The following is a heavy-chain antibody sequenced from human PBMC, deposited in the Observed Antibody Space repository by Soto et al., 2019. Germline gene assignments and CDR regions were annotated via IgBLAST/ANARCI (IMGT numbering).Heavy chain of an antibody. CDR2: IYNNGRT. CDR3: ARARFCTSTSCYHYFDF. CDR1: GGSISSSS. D-gene: IGHD2-2*01. J-gene: IGHJ4*02. Sequence: SETLSLTCTVSGGSISSSSWSWIRQPPGRGLEWVGYIYNNGRTDYNPSLKSRVTISVDTSKNHFSLKLSSVTPADTAVYYCARARFCTSTSCYHYFDFWGQGTLVTVSS. V-gene: IGHV4-59*01.